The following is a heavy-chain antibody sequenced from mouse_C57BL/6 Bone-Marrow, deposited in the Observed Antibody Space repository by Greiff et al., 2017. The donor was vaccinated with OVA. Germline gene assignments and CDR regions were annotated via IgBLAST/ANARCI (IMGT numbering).Heavy chain of an antibody. J-gene: IGHJ3*01. Sequence: EVQLQQSGAELVRPGASVTLSCTASGFNIKDDYMHWVKQRPEQGLEWIGWIDPENGDTEYASKFQGKATITADTSSNTAYLQLSSLTSEDTAVYYCTLNWDGAWFAYWGQGTLVTVSA. CDR1: GFNIKDDY. CDR3: TLNWDGAWFAY. D-gene: IGHD4-1*02. V-gene: IGHV14-4*01. CDR2: IDPENGDT.